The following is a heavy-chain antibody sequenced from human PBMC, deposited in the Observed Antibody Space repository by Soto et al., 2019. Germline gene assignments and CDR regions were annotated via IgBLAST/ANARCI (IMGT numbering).Heavy chain of an antibody. CDR1: GVSFSDYT. CDR3: AQYRIPFGGVLNVGYNYYGMDV. D-gene: IGHD3-16*01. Sequence: QVQMMQSGAEVKEPGSSVKVSCKTRGVSFSDYTFTWVRQAPGQGLEWMGGIIPRFGSTNYAQKFQGRVSIPADESRSTVYMELTSLRSEDTAVYYCAQYRIPFGGVLNVGYNYYGMDVWGQGTTVSVSS. CDR2: IIPRFGST. V-gene: IGHV1-69*12. J-gene: IGHJ6*02.